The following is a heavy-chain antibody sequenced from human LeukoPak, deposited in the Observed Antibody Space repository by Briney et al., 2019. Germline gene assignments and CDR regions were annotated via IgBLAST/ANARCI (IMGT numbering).Heavy chain of an antibody. CDR3: TRDPNGDFVGAFES. CDR2: ITGGHFPT. V-gene: IGHV3-23*01. CDR1: GFSFSKFA. Sequence: GGSLRLSCAASGFSFSKFAMTWVRQAPGKGLERVSSITGGHFPTYYTDSVKGRFTISRDNSKNTLYLQMNSLRADDTAVYYCTRDPNGDFVGAFESWGQGALGTASS. J-gene: IGHJ5*01. D-gene: IGHD4-17*01.